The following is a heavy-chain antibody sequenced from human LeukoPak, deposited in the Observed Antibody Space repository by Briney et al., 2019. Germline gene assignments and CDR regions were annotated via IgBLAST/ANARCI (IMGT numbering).Heavy chain of an antibody. CDR2: IYYSGST. Sequence: PSETLSLTCTVSGGSISSYYWSWIRQPPGKGLEWIGYIYYSGSTNYNPSLRSRVTMSLDTSKNQFSLKLYSVTAADTAVYYCARGGSTLHSAGGHDIEFYYYYMDVWGKGTTVTISS. J-gene: IGHJ6*03. CDR1: GGSISSYY. V-gene: IGHV4-59*08. D-gene: IGHD3-9*01. CDR3: ARGGSTLHSAGGHDIEFYYYYMDV.